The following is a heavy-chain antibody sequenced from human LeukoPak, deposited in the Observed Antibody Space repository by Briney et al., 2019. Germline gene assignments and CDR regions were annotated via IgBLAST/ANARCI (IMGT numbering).Heavy chain of an antibody. D-gene: IGHD2-15*01. CDR2: IWHDGTNK. J-gene: IGHJ4*02. CDR3: AKDYAGYCSGGSCYPYYYFDY. CDR1: GFTFSTYA. V-gene: IGHV3-33*06. Sequence: AGGSLRLSCAASGFTFSTYAMHWVRQAPGKGLEWVAAIWHDGTNKYYTDSVKGRFTISRDNSKNTLYLQMNSLRAEDTAVYYCAKDYAGYCSGGSCYPYYYFDYWGQGTLVTVSS.